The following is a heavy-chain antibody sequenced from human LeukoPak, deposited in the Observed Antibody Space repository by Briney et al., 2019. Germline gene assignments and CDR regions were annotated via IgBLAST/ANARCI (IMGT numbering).Heavy chain of an antibody. D-gene: IGHD2-2*01. CDR2: ISGSGGST. CDR1: GFTFSSYA. CDR3: AKNLIGSTSPTPYYYYGMDV. J-gene: IGHJ6*02. Sequence: PGGSLRLSCAASGFTFSSYAMSWVRRAPGKGLEWVSAISGSGGSTYYADSVKGRFTISRDNSKNTPYLQMNSLRAEDTAVYYCAKNLIGSTSPTPYYYYGMDVWGQGTTVTVSS. V-gene: IGHV3-23*01.